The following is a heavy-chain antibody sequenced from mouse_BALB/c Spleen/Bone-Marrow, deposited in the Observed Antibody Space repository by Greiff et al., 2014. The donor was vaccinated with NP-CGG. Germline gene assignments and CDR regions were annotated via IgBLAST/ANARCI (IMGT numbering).Heavy chain of an antibody. D-gene: IGHD2-14*01. CDR3: ATYYRYDRRFAY. J-gene: IGHJ3*01. Sequence: VQLQQSGAELVEPGASVKLSYTASGFNIKDTYMRWVKQRPEQGLEWIGRIDPANGNTKYDPKFQGKATITADTSSNTAYLQLSSLTSEDTAVYYCATYYRYDRRFAYWGQGTLVTVSA. CDR2: IDPANGNT. CDR1: GFNIKDTY. V-gene: IGHV14-3*02.